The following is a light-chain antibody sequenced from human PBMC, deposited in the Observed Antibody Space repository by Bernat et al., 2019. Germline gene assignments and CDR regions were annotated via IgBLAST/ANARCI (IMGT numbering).Light chain of an antibody. Sequence: SYELTQPPSVSVSPGQTASITCSGDYFGRKYTCWYQQKPGQSPVVFIYQDDKRPSGIPERFSGSHSGKTDTLTSSGAKAMDEAEYYCQAWNRSTGVFGGGTRMTVL. CDR3: QAWNRSTGV. J-gene: IGLJ3*02. CDR1: YFGRKY. V-gene: IGLV3-1*01. CDR2: QDD.